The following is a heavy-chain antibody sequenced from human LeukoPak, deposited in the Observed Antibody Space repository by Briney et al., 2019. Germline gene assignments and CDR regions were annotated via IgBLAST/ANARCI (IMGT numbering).Heavy chain of an antibody. Sequence: SVKVSCKASGGTFSSYAISWVRQAPGQGLEWMGRIIPIFGTANYAQKFQGRVTITTDESTITAYMELSGLKSEDTAVYYCARGDYGGNPWNFDYWGQGTLGTVPS. V-gene: IGHV1-69*05. D-gene: IGHD4-23*01. CDR2: IIPIFGTA. CDR3: ARGDYGGNPWNFDY. J-gene: IGHJ4*02. CDR1: GGTFSSYA.